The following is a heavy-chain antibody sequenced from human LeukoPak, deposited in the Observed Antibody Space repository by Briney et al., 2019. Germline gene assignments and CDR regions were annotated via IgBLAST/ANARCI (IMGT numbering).Heavy chain of an antibody. CDR1: GGSISSGGYS. V-gene: IGHV4-30-2*01. CDR2: IYHSGST. J-gene: IGHJ1*01. CDR3: ARSYYDSSGYPPEYFQH. D-gene: IGHD3-22*01. Sequence: PSQTLSLTCAVSGGSISSGGYSWSWIRQPPGKGLEWIGYIYHSGSTYYNPSLKSRVTTSVDRSKNQFSLKLSSVTAADTAVYYCARSYYDSSGYPPEYFQHWGQGTLVTVSS.